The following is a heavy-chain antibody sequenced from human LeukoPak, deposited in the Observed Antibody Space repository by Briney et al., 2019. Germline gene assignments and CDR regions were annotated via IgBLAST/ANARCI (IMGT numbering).Heavy chain of an antibody. D-gene: IGHD2-2*01. CDR1: GFTFSSYG. J-gene: IGHJ4*02. Sequence: GGSLRLSRVASGFTFSSYGMHWVRQAPGKGLEWVAFIRYDGSNKYYADSVKGRFTISRDNSKNTLYLQMNSLRAEDTAVYYCAKRLHRSTSCPFDYWGQGTLVTVSS. CDR3: AKRLHRSTSCPFDY. V-gene: IGHV3-30*02. CDR2: IRYDGSNK.